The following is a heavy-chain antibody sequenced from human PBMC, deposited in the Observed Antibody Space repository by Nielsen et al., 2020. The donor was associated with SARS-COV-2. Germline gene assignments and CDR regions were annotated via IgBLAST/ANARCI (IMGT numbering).Heavy chain of an antibody. CDR2: ISYDGSNK. J-gene: IGHJ3*02. Sequence: WIRQPPGKGLEWVAVISYDGSNKYYADSVKGRFTISRDNSKNTLYLQMNSLRAEDTAVYYCARVDSSARPPHGAFDIWGQGTMVTVSS. V-gene: IGHV3-30*04. D-gene: IGHD3-22*01. CDR3: ARVDSSARPPHGAFDI.